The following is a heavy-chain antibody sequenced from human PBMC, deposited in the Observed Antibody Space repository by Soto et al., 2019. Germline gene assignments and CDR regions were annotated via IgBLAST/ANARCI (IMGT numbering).Heavy chain of an antibody. CDR3: ARGPQCTFGPQPDY. CDR1: GFSFNSHG. V-gene: IGHV3-33*01. D-gene: IGHD3-16*01. J-gene: IGHJ4*02. CDR2: IWYDGSKE. Sequence: QVQLVESGGGVVQPGRSLRLSCAASGFSFNSHGMHWVRQAPGKGLEWVAVIWYDGSKEHYADSVKGRFIISRDDSKNTLYLQMNGLRADDTAVYFCARGPQCTFGPQPDYWGQGTLVTVSS.